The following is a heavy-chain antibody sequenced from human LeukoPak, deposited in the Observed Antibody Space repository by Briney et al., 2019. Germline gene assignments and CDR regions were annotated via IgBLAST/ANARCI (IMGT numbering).Heavy chain of an antibody. CDR2: IYTSGST. V-gene: IGHV4-4*07. CDR3: ARDTYYYDSSAYYHNWFDP. Sequence: SETLSLTCTVSGGSISSYYWSWIRQPAGKGLEWIGRIYTSGSTNYNPSLKSRVTISVDTSKNQFSLKLTSVTAADTAVYYCARDTYYYDSSAYYHNWFDPWGQGTLVTVSS. J-gene: IGHJ5*02. D-gene: IGHD3-22*01. CDR1: GGSISSYY.